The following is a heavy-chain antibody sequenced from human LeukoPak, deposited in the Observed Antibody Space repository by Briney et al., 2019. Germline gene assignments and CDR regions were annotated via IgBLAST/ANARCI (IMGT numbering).Heavy chain of an antibody. V-gene: IGHV4-59*08. Sequence: PSETLSLTCTVPGGSISRYYWSWIRQRPGKGLEWIGYIHYSGSTNFNPPPTSRVTISADTSKNRFPSRRSSMTGAETAQYYSARHDPGHFDPWGEGTLVTVSS. CDR3: ARHDPGHFDP. CDR2: IHYSGST. J-gene: IGHJ5*02. CDR1: GGSISRYY. D-gene: IGHD7-27*01.